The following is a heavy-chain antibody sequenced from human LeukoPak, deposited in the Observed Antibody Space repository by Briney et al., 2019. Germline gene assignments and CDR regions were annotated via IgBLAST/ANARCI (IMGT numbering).Heavy chain of an antibody. CDR3: ARGSVDYVWGSYRQPYFDY. CDR1: GASISSGSYY. V-gene: IGHV4-39*01. CDR2: IYYSGST. D-gene: IGHD3-16*02. J-gene: IGHJ4*02. Sequence: KPSETLSLTCTVSGASISSGSYYWGWIRQPPGKGLEWIGSIYYSGSTNYNPSLKSRVTISVDTSKSQFSLKLSSVTAADTAVYYCARGSVDYVWGSYRQPYFDYWGQGTLVTVSS.